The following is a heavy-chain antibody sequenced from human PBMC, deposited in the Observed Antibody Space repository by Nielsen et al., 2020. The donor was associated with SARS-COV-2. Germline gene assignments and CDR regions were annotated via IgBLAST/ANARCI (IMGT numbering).Heavy chain of an antibody. CDR1: GYSFTSYW. Sequence: GGSLRLSCKGSGYSFTSYWIGWVRRMPGEGLDWNVIIYPGDSDTRYSPSFQGQVTISADKSIRTAYLQWSSLKASDTAMYYCARHGLWGHIYWFDPWGQGTLVTVSS. D-gene: IGHD7-27*01. J-gene: IGHJ5*02. V-gene: IGHV5-51*01. CDR3: ARHGLWGHIYWFDP. CDR2: IYPGDSDT.